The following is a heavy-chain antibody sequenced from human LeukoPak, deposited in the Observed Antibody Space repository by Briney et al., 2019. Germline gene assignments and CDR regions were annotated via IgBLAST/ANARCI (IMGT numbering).Heavy chain of an antibody. J-gene: IGHJ4*02. Sequence: ASVKVSCKASGYTFTSYYMHWVRQAPGQGLEWMGIINPSGGSTSYAQKFQGRVTMTRDMSTSTVYMELSRLRSDDTAVYYCATSRGYRSSTSCRDDYYFDYWGQGTLVTVSS. CDR3: ATSRGYRSSTSCRDDYYFDY. V-gene: IGHV1-46*01. D-gene: IGHD2-2*01. CDR1: GYTFTSYY. CDR2: INPSGGST.